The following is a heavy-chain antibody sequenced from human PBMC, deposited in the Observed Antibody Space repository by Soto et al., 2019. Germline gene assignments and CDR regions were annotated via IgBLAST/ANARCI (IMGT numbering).Heavy chain of an antibody. J-gene: IGHJ3*02. V-gene: IGHV3-33*01. CDR3: ARDALDYGAAYAFDI. CDR2: IWYDGSNK. CDR1: GFTFSNYG. Sequence: QVQLVESGGGVVQPGRSLRLSCAASGFTFSNYGMHWVRQAPGKGLEWVAVIWYDGSNKNYGDSVKGRFTISRDNGRNTVYLQMNSLRGEDTAVYYCARDALDYGAAYAFDIWGQGTMVTVSS. D-gene: IGHD4-17*01.